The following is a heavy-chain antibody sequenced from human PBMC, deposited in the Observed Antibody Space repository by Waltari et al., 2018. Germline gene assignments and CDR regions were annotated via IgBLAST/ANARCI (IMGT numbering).Heavy chain of an antibody. V-gene: IGHV4-34*01. D-gene: IGHD2-2*01. CDR1: GGSFSGYY. CDR3: ARGRLPRVRSTSWFDP. J-gene: IGHJ5*02. Sequence: QVQLQQWGAGLLKPSETLSLTCAVYGGSFSGYYWSWIRQPPGKGLEWIGEINHSGSTNYNPSLKSRVTISVDTSKNQFSLKLSSVTAADPAVYYCARGRLPRVRSTSWFDPWGQGTLVTVSS. CDR2: INHSGST.